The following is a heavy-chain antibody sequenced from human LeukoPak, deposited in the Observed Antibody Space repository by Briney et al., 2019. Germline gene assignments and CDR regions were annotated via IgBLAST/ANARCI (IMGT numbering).Heavy chain of an antibody. CDR3: VKNYYGSETYTGYYFYGMDV. J-gene: IGHJ6*02. CDR2: ISPNGGRT. CDR1: GFTFSIYG. D-gene: IGHD3-10*01. V-gene: IGHV3-64D*06. Sequence: GGSLRLSCSASGFTFSIYGMHWVRQAPGKGLEYVSAISPNGGRTYYADTVKGRSTISRDNSKNTLYLQMSTLRVEDTAVYYCVKNYYGSETYTGYYFYGMDVWGQGTTVTVSS.